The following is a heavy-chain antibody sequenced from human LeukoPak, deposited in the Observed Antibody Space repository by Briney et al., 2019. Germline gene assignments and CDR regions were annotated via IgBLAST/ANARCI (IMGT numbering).Heavy chain of an antibody. CDR1: GFTFSTYA. CDR3: AKGEGHLRFLEWLGD. J-gene: IGHJ4*02. CDR2: ISGSVGST. V-gene: IGHV3-23*01. Sequence: GGSLRLSCAASGFTFSTYAMSWVRQAPGKGLEWVSTISGSVGSTYYADSVKGRFTISRDNSKNTLYLQMNSLRAEDTAVYYCAKGEGHLRFLEWLGDWGQGTLVTVSS. D-gene: IGHD3-3*01.